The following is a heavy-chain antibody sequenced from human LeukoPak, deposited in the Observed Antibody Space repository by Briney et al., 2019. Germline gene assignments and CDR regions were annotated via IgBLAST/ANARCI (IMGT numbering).Heavy chain of an antibody. Sequence: GGSLRLSCAASGFTFDDYAMHWVRQAPGKGLEWVSGISWNSGSIGYADSVKGRFTISRDNAKNSLYLQMNSLRAEDTALYYCAKDAKAGYYYMDVWGKGTTVTISS. V-gene: IGHV3-9*01. CDR2: ISWNSGSI. CDR3: AKDAKAGYYYMDV. CDR1: GFTFDDYA. J-gene: IGHJ6*03. D-gene: IGHD4/OR15-4a*01.